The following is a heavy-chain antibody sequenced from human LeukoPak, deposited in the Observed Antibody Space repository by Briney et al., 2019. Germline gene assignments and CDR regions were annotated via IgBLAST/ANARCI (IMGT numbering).Heavy chain of an antibody. CDR3: ARGRGRRGPSHVAGTGYYFDY. CDR2: INHSGST. D-gene: IGHD6-19*01. V-gene: IGHV4-34*01. Sequence: PSETLSLTCAVYGGSFSGYYWSWIRQPPGKGLEWIGEINHSGSTNYNPSLKSRVTISVDTSKNQFSLKLSSVTAADTAVYYCARGRGRRGPSHVAGTGYYFDYWGQGTLVTVSS. J-gene: IGHJ4*02. CDR1: GGSFSGYY.